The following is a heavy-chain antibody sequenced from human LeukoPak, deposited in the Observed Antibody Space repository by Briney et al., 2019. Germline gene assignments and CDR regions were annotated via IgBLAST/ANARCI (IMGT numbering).Heavy chain of an antibody. CDR1: EFTFSSYS. J-gene: IGHJ3*02. CDR2: ITNSGNSK. V-gene: IGHV3-48*01. Sequence: GGSLRLSCAASEFTFSSYSMNWVRQAPGKGLEWVSYITNSGNSKSYADSVKGRFTISRDNTKNSLYLQMNSLTAGDTAVYYCAREPDAFDIWGQGTMVTVSS. CDR3: AREPDAFDI.